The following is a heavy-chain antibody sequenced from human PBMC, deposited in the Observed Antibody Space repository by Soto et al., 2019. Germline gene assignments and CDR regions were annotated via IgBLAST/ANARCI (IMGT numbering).Heavy chain of an antibody. CDR3: AKDRVLAAAGNRGWFDP. V-gene: IGHV3-23*01. CDR1: GFTFSSYA. Sequence: EVQLLESGGGLVQPGGSLRLSCAASGFTFSSYAMSWVRQAPGKGLEWVSAISGSGGSTYYADSVKGRFTISRDNSKNPLYLQKNSLRAEDTAVYYCAKDRVLAAAGNRGWFDPWGQGTLVTVSS. CDR2: ISGSGGST. D-gene: IGHD6-13*01. J-gene: IGHJ5*02.